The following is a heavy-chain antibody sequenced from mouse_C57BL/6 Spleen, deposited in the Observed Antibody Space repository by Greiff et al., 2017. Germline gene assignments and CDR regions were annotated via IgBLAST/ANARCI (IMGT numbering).Heavy chain of an antibody. Sequence: VQLQQSGTELVKPGASVKLSCKASGFTFTSYWMHWVKPRPGQGLEWIGNINPSKGGPYYNEKFKSKATLTVDKSSSTAYMQLSSLTSEDSAVYYCARGPYYDYDEGFFAYWGQGTLVTVSA. J-gene: IGHJ3*01. D-gene: IGHD2-4*01. CDR1: GFTFTSYW. V-gene: IGHV1-53*01. CDR3: ARGPYYDYDEGFFAY. CDR2: INPSKGGP.